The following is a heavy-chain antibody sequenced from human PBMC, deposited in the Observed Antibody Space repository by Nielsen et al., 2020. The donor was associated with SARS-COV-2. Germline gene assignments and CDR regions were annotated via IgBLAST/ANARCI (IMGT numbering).Heavy chain of an antibody. CDR2: ISWNSGSI. Sequence: SLKISCAASGFTFDDYAMHWVRQAPGKGLEWVSGISWNSGSIGYADSVKGRFTISRDNAKNSLYLQMNSLRAEETALYYCAKVPSGHDAFDIWGQRTMVTVSS. V-gene: IGHV3-9*01. D-gene: IGHD2-2*01. J-gene: IGHJ3*02. CDR1: GFTFDDYA. CDR3: AKVPSGHDAFDI.